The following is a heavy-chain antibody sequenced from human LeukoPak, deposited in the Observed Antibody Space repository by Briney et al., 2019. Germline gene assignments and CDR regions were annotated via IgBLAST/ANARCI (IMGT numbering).Heavy chain of an antibody. Sequence: PGGSLRLSCAASGFTFSSYSMNWVRQAPGKGLEWVSSISSSSSYIYYADSVKGRFTISRDNAKNSLYLQMNSLRAEDTAVYYCARDRESHGSGSYYKGYYYYGMDVWGQGTTVTVSS. CDR1: GFTFSSYS. J-gene: IGHJ6*02. CDR2: ISSSSSYI. V-gene: IGHV3-21*01. D-gene: IGHD3-10*01. CDR3: ARDRESHGSGSYYKGYYYYGMDV.